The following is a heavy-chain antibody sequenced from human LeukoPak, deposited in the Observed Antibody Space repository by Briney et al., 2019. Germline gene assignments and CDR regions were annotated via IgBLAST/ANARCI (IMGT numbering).Heavy chain of an antibody. Sequence: PSETLSLTCTVSGGSISSYYWSWIRQPPGKGLEWIGYIYYSGSTNYNPSLKSRVTISVDTSKNQFSLKLSSVTAADTAVYYCARDTGYCSSTGCSRYYDGVDVWGKGTTVTVSS. V-gene: IGHV4-59*01. D-gene: IGHD2-2*01. CDR1: GGSISSYY. CDR2: IYYSGST. J-gene: IGHJ6*04. CDR3: ARDTGYCSSTGCSRYYDGVDV.